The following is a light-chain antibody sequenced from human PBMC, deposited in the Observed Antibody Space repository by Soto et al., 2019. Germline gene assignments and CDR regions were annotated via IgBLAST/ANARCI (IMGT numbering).Light chain of an antibody. CDR3: LQHDSYPWT. V-gene: IGKV1-17*01. CDR2: AAS. J-gene: IGKJ1*01. Sequence: DIQMTQSPSSLSASVGDEVTITCRASLRIRNDLGWYQHKPGKAPKRLIYAASSLQSGVPSRFSGSGSGTEFTLTTSSLQPEDFATYFCLQHDSYPWTFGQGTKVDIK. CDR1: LRIRND.